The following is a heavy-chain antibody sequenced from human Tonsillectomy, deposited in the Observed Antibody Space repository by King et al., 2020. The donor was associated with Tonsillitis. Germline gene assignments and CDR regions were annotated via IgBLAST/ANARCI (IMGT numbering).Heavy chain of an antibody. J-gene: IGHJ5*02. V-gene: IGHV3-66*01. CDR1: GFSVSTNY. CDR2: IYSGGTT. D-gene: IGHD6-13*01. CDR3: AREEVAAAPRFFKS. Sequence: VQLVESGGGLVQPGGSLRLSCAASGFSVSTNYLTWVRQAPGKGLEWVSVIYSGGTTYYTDSVKGRFIISRDNSKNTLYLQMNSLRAEDTAVYYCAREEVAAAPRFFKSWGQGTLVTVSS.